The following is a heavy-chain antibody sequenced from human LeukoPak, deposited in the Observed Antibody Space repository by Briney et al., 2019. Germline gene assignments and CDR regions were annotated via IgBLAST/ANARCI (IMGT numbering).Heavy chain of an antibody. D-gene: IGHD2-2*01. CDR2: LYHSGST. Sequence: WGTLSLTCAVFGYPISGVYYWGWIRQPPGKGLEWIGHLYHSGSTYYNPSLTRRVTISVDTSHNQFSLKLNFAAAADTADYYCARQAYSSSSSSYIWGQGTMVTVSS. J-gene: IGHJ3*02. CDR3: ARQAYSSSSSSYI. CDR1: GYPISGVYY. V-gene: IGHV4-38-2*01.